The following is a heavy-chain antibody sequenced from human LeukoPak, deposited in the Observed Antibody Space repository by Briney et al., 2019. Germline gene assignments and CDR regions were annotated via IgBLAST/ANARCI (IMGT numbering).Heavy chain of an antibody. J-gene: IGHJ4*02. CDR3: ARDRAGGDGYNERNFDY. CDR1: GGSISSYY. Sequence: SETLSLTCTVSGGSISSYYWSWIRQPPEKGLEWIGYIYYSGSTNYNPSLKSRVTISVDTSKNQFSLKLSSVTAADTAVYYCARDRAGGDGYNERNFDYWGQGTLVTVSS. D-gene: IGHD5-24*01. CDR2: IYYSGST. V-gene: IGHV4-59*01.